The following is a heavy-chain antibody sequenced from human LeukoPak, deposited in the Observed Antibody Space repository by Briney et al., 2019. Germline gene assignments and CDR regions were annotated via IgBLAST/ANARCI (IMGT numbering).Heavy chain of an antibody. Sequence: ASVKVSCKASGYTFTSYGISWVRQAPGQGLEWMGWISAYNGSTNYAQKLQGRVTMTTDTSTSTAYMELRSLRSDDTAVYCCAREGSPDFWSGYRWYFDYWGQGTLVTVSS. J-gene: IGHJ4*02. CDR3: AREGSPDFWSGYRWYFDY. V-gene: IGHV1-18*01. CDR2: ISAYNGST. D-gene: IGHD3-3*01. CDR1: GYTFTSYG.